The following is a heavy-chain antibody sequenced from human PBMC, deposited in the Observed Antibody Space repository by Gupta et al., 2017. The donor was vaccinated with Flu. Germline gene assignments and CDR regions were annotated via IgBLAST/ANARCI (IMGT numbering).Heavy chain of an antibody. CDR2: IYYSGST. CDR1: GGTISSYY. CDR3: ARGVPGIAARRFSFDYYMDV. V-gene: IGHV4-59*01. Sequence: QVQLQESGPGLVKPSETLSLTCTVSGGTISSYYWSWIRQPLGKGLGWIGYIYYSGSTNYNPTLKSRVTISVDTSKNQFSLKLSSVTAADTAVYYCARGVPGIAARRFSFDYYMDVWGKGTTVTVSS. J-gene: IGHJ6*03. D-gene: IGHD6-6*01.